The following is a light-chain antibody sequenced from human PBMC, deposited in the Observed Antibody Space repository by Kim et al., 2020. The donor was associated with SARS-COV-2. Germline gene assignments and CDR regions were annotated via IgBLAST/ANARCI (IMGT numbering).Light chain of an antibody. CDR1: QSVLYSSNNKNY. J-gene: IGKJ1*01. CDR3: QQHFSTPKT. CDR2: WAS. V-gene: IGKV4-1*01. Sequence: ATINCKSSQSVLYSSNNKNYLAWYQQKPGQPPKLLIYWASTPESGVPDRFSGSGSGTDFTLTISSLQAEDVAVYYCQQHFSTPKTFGQGTKVDIK.